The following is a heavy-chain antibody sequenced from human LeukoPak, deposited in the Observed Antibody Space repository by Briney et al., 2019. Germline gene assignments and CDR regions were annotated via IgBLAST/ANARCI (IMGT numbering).Heavy chain of an antibody. CDR2: ISGSGIST. V-gene: IGHV3-23*01. Sequence: PGGSLRLSCAGSEFTFSTYAMSWVRQAPGKGLEWVSAISGSGISTYYADSVKGRFTISRDNSKNTLYLQMNSLRADDTAVYYCAKSGYNRFDYWGQGTLVTVSS. CDR3: AKSGYNRFDY. CDR1: EFTFSTYA. J-gene: IGHJ4*02. D-gene: IGHD5-24*01.